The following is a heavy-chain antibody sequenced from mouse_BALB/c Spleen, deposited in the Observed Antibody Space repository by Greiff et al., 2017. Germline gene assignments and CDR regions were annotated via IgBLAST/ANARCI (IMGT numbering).Heavy chain of an antibody. CDR1: GFTFSSYA. CDR2: ISSGGSYT. V-gene: IGHV5-9-3*01. Sequence: EVMLVESGGGLVKPGGSLKLSCAASGFTFSSYAMSWVRQTPEKRLEWVATISSGGSYTYYPDSVKGRFTISRDNAKNTLYLQMSSLRSEDTAMYYCARQEAARAMDYWGQGTSVTVSS. CDR3: ARQEAARAMDY. J-gene: IGHJ4*01. D-gene: IGHD3-2*02.